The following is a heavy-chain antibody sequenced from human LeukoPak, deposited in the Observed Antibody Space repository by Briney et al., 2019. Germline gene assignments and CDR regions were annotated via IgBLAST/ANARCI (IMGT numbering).Heavy chain of an antibody. Sequence: PGGSLRLSCAASGFTFSSYWMSWVRQAPGKGLEWVANIKQDGSEKYYVDSVKGRFTISRDNAKNSLYLQMNSLRAEDTAVYYCAREPPLGRYCSSTSCQNYMDVWGKGTTVTVSS. D-gene: IGHD2-2*01. J-gene: IGHJ6*03. V-gene: IGHV3-7*01. CDR1: GFTFSSYW. CDR2: IKQDGSEK. CDR3: AREPPLGRYCSSTSCQNYMDV.